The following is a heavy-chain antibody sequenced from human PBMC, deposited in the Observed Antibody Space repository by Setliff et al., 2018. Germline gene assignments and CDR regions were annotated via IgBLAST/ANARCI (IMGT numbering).Heavy chain of an antibody. D-gene: IGHD3-22*01. CDR3: ARDAYDSSGYYYHYYYGMDV. Sequence: PSETLSLTCTVSGYSISSGYYWGWIRQPPGKGLEWIGSIYHSGSTYYNPSLKSRVTISVDTSKNQFSLKLSSVTAADTAVYYCARDAYDSSGYYYHYYYGMDVWGQGTTVTVSS. CDR1: GYSISSGYY. J-gene: IGHJ6*02. CDR2: IYHSGST. V-gene: IGHV4-38-2*02.